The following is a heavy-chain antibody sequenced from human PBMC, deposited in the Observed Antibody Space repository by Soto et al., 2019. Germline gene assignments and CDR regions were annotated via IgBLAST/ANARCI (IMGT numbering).Heavy chain of an antibody. CDR1: GGTFSSYA. V-gene: IGHV1-69*01. CDR2: IIPIFGTA. Sequence: QVQLVQSGAEVKKPGSSVKVSCKASGGTFSSYAISWVRQAPGQGLEWMGGIIPIFGTANYAQKFQGRVTITADESTSTAYMELSSLISEDTAVYYCARAKTVKDSYYYYGMDVWGQGTTVTVSS. J-gene: IGHJ6*02. D-gene: IGHD4-17*01. CDR3: ARAKTVKDSYYYYGMDV.